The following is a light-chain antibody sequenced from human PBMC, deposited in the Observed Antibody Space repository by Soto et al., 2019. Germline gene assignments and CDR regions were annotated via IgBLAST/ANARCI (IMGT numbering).Light chain of an antibody. Sequence: DIQLTQSPSFLSASVGDRVTITCRASQGISSHLAWYQQKPGKAPNLLIYAASTLQSGVPSRFSGSGSGTEFTLTISSLQPEDFETYYCQQLNRYHFNFGPGPRADI. CDR1: QGISSH. CDR3: QQLNRYHFN. CDR2: AAS. J-gene: IGKJ3*01. V-gene: IGKV1-9*01.